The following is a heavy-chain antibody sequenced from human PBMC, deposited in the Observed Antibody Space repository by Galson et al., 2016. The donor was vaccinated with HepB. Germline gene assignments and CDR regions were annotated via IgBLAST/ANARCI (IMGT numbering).Heavy chain of an antibody. CDR2: IFPGDSNT. V-gene: IGHV5-51*01. CDR1: GYSFTSYW. J-gene: IGHJ5*02. CDR3: ARQAHPNYDFLTGEGNWLDI. D-gene: IGHD3-9*01. Sequence: QSGAEVKKPGESLRISCKGFGYSFTSYWIAWVRQMPGKGLEWMGIIFPGDSNTRYSPSFQGQVTISVDKSISAAYLQWSSLKASDTAIYYCARQAHPNYDFLTGEGNWLDIWGQGTLVTVSS.